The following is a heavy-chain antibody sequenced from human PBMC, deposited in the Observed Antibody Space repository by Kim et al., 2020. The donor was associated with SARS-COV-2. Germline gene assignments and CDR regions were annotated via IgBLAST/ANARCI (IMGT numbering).Heavy chain of an antibody. CDR2: ISSSSSYI. CDR1: GFTFSSYS. V-gene: IGHV3-21*01. Sequence: GGSLRLSCAASGFTFSSYSMNWVRQAPGKGLEWVSSISSSSSYIYYADSVKGRFTISRDNAKNSLYLQMNSLRAEDTAVYYCARDIHPGYDFWSGYQKFSYYYGMDVWGQGTTVTVSS. J-gene: IGHJ6*02. CDR3: ARDIHPGYDFWSGYQKFSYYYGMDV. D-gene: IGHD3-3*01.